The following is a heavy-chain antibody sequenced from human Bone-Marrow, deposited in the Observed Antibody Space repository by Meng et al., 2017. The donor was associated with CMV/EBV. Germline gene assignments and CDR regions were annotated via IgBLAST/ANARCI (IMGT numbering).Heavy chain of an antibody. Sequence: GESLKISCAASGFTFSRYEMNWVRQAPGKGLEWVSYISSSGSTIYYAESVKGRFTISRDNAKNSLYLQMNSLRAEDTAVYYCARVRQFVAAFDIWGQGTMVTVSS. CDR1: GFTFSRYE. V-gene: IGHV3-48*03. CDR2: ISSSGSTI. D-gene: IGHD3-10*01. CDR3: ARVRQFVAAFDI. J-gene: IGHJ3*02.